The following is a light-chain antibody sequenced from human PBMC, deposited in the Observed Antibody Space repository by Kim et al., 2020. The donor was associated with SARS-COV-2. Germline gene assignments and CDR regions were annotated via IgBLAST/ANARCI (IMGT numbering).Light chain of an antibody. CDR1: QIVSSSY. J-gene: IGKJ1*01. CDR3: QQYGSSPRT. V-gene: IGKV3-20*01. CDR2: GAS. Sequence: EIVLTQSPGTLSLSPGERATLSCRASQIVSSSYLAWYQQKPGQAPRLLIYGASSRATGIPDRFGGSGSGTDFTLTISRLEPEDFAVYYCQQYGSSPRTFGQGTKVDIK.